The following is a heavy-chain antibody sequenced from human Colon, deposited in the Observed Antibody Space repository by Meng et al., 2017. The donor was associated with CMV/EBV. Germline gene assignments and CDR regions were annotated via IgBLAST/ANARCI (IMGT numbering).Heavy chain of an antibody. J-gene: IGHJ4*02. CDR3: ARSPQGIAARGFDS. Sequence: GESLKISCAASGFSVTSNYMNWVRLTPGSGLEWLAVLYTSGFTEYGDSVKGRFSISRDISKNTVSLQMNSLKSADTGVYYCARSPQGIAARGFDSWGQGTLVTVSS. CDR1: GFSVTSNY. CDR2: LYTSGFT. V-gene: IGHV3-66*02. D-gene: IGHD6-13*01.